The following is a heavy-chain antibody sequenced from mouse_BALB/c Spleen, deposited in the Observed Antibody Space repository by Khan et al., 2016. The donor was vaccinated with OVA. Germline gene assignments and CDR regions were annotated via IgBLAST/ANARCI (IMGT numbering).Heavy chain of an antibody. CDR2: IDPANDNT. D-gene: IGHD1-3*01. J-gene: IGHJ2*01. Sequence: EVQLQQSGAELVKPGASVKLSCTASGFNIKDTYMHWVKQRPEQGLEWIGRIDPANDNTKYDPKFQRKATIKAETSSNTVDQQLSSLTSEDTAVYYCARIKAWGQGTTLTVSS. CDR1: GFNIKDTY. CDR3: ARIKA. V-gene: IGHV14-3*02.